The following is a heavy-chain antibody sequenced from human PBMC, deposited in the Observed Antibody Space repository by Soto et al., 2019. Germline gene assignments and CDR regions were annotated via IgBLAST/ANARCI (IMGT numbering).Heavy chain of an antibody. CDR3: AREYCGGDCYFDY. J-gene: IGHJ4*02. Sequence: GGSLRLSCAASGFTVSSNYMSWVRQAPGKGLEWVSVIYSGGSTYYADPVKGRFTISRDNSKNTLYLQMNSLRAGDTAVYYCAREYCGGDCYFDYWGQGTLVTVSS. V-gene: IGHV3-53*01. CDR2: IYSGGST. D-gene: IGHD2-21*02. CDR1: GFTVSSNY.